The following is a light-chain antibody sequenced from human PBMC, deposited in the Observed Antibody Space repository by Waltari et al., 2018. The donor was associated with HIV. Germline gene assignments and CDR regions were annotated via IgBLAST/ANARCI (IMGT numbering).Light chain of an antibody. CDR2: NVS. CDR1: SSDVGGYNY. CDR3: SSYTSSNTVI. V-gene: IGLV2-14*01. Sequence: QSALTQSASVSGSPGQSITISCTGTSSDVGGYNYVSWYQQHPCKAPKLVIYNVSNRPSGVSNRFSGTKSGNTASLTISGLQAEDEAEYYCSSYTSSNTVIFGGGTRVTVL. J-gene: IGLJ2*01.